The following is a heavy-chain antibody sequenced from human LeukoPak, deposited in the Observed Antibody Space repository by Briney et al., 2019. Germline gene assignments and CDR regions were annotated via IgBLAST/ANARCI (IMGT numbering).Heavy chain of an antibody. CDR3: ASMVGYYDFPNWFDP. CDR1: GGTFSSYA. Sequence: GASVKVSCKASGGTFSSYAISWVRQAPGQGLEWMGGIIPIFGTANYAQKFQGRVTITADESTSTAYMELSSLRSEDTAVYYCASMVGYYDFPNWFDPWGQGTLVTVSS. CDR2: IIPIFGTA. D-gene: IGHD3-3*01. J-gene: IGHJ5*02. V-gene: IGHV1-69*13.